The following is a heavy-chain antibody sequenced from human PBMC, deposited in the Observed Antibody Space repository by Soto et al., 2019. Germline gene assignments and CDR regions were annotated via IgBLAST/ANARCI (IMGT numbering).Heavy chain of an antibody. CDR1: GYTFTSYG. V-gene: IGHV1-18*01. D-gene: IGHD2-21*02. CDR3: AREGDVPYYYYGMDV. CDR2: ISGYDGRT. Sequence: QVHLVQSGAEGKKPGASVKVSCKTSGYTFTSYGISWVRQAPGQGLEWLGWISGYDGRTNLAEKVEDRLSTTTDTSTSTVYKELRSLRSDDTAVYYCAREGDVPYYYYGMDVWGQGTTVTVSS. J-gene: IGHJ6*02.